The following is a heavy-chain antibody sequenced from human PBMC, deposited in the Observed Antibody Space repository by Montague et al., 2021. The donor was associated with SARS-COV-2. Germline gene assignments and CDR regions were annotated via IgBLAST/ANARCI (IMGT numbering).Heavy chain of an antibody. D-gene: IGHD6-19*01. Sequence: PALGKPTQTLTLTCTFSGFSVSTSGLCVSWIRQPPGEALEWLALIDWDDDTYYSTSLKTRLAISKDTSKNQVVLTMTDMDPVDTGTYYCARIPEYSSGGGPDWYFDLWGRGTLVTVSS. CDR3: ARIPEYSSGGGPDWYFDL. CDR2: IDWDDDT. J-gene: IGHJ2*01. V-gene: IGHV2-70*01. CDR1: GFSVSTSGLC.